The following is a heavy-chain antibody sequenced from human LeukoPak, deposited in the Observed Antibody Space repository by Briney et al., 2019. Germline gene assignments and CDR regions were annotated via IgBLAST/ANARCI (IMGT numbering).Heavy chain of an antibody. CDR3: ACRDLLSTRSGP. J-gene: IGHJ4*02. D-gene: IGHD2-2*01. Sequence: GESLKISCDAFGYTFTNYWIGWVRQMPGKGLEWMGVIYPGDSRIRYNPSFQGQVTISADKSNNTAYLQWSSLKASDTAIYYCACRDLLSTRSGPGGQGTLVTVSS. CDR2: IYPGDSRI. CDR1: GYTFTNYW. V-gene: IGHV5-51*01.